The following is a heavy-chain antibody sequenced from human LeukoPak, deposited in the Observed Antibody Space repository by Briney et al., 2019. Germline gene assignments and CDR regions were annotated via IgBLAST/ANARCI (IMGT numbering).Heavy chain of an antibody. Sequence: GGSLRLSCAASGFTFSSHWMSWVRQAPGKGLEWVANIKQHGSEKYYVDSVRGRFTISRDNAKNSLYLQMNSLRVEDTAVYYCARDGYNEGGWFDPWGQGTLVTVSS. CDR1: GFTFSSHW. V-gene: IGHV3-7*01. D-gene: IGHD5-24*01. CDR3: ARDGYNEGGWFDP. J-gene: IGHJ5*02. CDR2: IKQHGSEK.